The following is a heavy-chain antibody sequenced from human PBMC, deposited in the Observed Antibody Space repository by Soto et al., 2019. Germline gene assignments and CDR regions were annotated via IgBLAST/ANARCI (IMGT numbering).Heavy chain of an antibody. V-gene: IGHV1-46*01. CDR3: ARVDRFLEWPPLGY. CDR2: INPSGGST. D-gene: IGHD3-3*01. J-gene: IGHJ4*02. CDR1: GYTFTRYY. Sequence: QVQLVPSGAAVKKPGASVKVSCKASGYTFTRYYMHWVRQAPGQGPQWTGIINPSGGSTSYAQKFQGRVTMTRDTSTSTVYMELSSLRSEDTAVYSCARVDRFLEWPPLGYWVQGTLVTVSS.